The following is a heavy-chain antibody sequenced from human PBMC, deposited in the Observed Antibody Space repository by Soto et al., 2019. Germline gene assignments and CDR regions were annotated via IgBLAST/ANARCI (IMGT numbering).Heavy chain of an antibody. J-gene: IGHJ4*02. Sequence: QVQLVQSGAEVKKPGASVKVSCNTSGYTFTSYAISWVRQAPGQGLEWMGWISAYNGNTHYAQKLQGRVTMTTDTSTSTAYMELRSLRSDDTAVYYCARDLAAAGPFDYWGQGTLVTVSS. CDR3: ARDLAAAGPFDY. CDR2: ISAYNGNT. D-gene: IGHD6-13*01. V-gene: IGHV1-18*01. CDR1: GYTFTSYA.